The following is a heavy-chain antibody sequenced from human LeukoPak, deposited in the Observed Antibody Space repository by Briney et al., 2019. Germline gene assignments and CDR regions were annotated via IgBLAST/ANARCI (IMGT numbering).Heavy chain of an antibody. Sequence: PGGSLRLSCAASGFTFSSYAMSWVRQAPGKGLEWVSAISGSGGSTYYADSVKGRFTISRDNAKNSLYLQMNSLRAEDTAVYYCARAPYSSSWTFDYWGQGTLVTVSS. CDR3: ARAPYSSSWTFDY. V-gene: IGHV3-23*01. CDR2: ISGSGGST. J-gene: IGHJ4*02. D-gene: IGHD6-13*01. CDR1: GFTFSSYA.